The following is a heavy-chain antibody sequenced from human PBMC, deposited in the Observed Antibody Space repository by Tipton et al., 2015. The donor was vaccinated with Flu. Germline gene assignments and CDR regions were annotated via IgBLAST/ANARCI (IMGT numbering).Heavy chain of an antibody. CDR1: GGSISTGYY. V-gene: IGHV4-38-2*02. CDR2: VSHSGIT. CDR3: SRSTYYYGSGSSDY. D-gene: IGHD3-10*01. J-gene: IGHJ4*02. Sequence: ILSLTCTVSGGSISTGYYWGWIRQPPGKGLEWIGSVSHSGITYYEPSLKSRVTISLDTFQNQFSLKLISVTAADTAVYYCSRSTYYYGSGSSDYWGQGTLVAVSS.